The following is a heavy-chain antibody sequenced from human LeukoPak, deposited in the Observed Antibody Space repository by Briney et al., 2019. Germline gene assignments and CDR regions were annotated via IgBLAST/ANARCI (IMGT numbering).Heavy chain of an antibody. V-gene: IGHV4-59*12. Sequence: PSETLSLTCTVSGGSISSYYWSWIRQPPGKGLEWIGYIYYSGSTNYNPSLKSRVTMSVDTSKNQYSLKLSSVTAADTAVYYCARGVVVVPAASYYYYYYMDVWGKGTTVTVSS. J-gene: IGHJ6*03. CDR2: IYYSGST. CDR1: GGSISSYY. CDR3: ARGVVVVPAASYYYYYYMDV. D-gene: IGHD2-2*01.